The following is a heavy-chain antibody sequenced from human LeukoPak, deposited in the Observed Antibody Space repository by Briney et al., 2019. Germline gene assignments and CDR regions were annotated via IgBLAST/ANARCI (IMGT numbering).Heavy chain of an antibody. V-gene: IGHV3-33*01. J-gene: IGHJ6*02. CDR3: ARGSLSLYGMDV. CDR1: GFTFSSYG. CDR2: IWYDGSNK. Sequence: GGSLRLSCAASGFTFSSYGMHWVRQAPGKGLEWVAVIWYDGSNKYYADSVKGRFTISRDNSKNTLYLQMNSLRAEDTAVYYCARGSLSLYGMDVWGQGTTATVSS.